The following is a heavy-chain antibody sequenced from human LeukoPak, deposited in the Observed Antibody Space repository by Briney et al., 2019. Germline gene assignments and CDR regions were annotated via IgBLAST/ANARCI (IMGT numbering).Heavy chain of an antibody. Sequence: PGGSLRLSCAASGFTFNNYVMTWVRQAPGRGLEWVSSISASAAMTYYADSVRGRFTVSRDNAKNSLYLQMNSLTAEDTAVYYCAREGSSGSYLHWFDPWGQGTLVTVSS. CDR1: GFTFNNYV. CDR3: AREGSSGSYLHWFDP. D-gene: IGHD3-10*01. CDR2: ISASAAMT. V-gene: IGHV3-23*01. J-gene: IGHJ5*02.